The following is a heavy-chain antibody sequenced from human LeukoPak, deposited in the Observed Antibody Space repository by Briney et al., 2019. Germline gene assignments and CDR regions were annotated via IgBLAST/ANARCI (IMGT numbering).Heavy chain of an antibody. Sequence: GGSLRLSCAASGFDFSTYAMAWVRQAPGKGLEWVSSISTTSDIRYFADSVRGRFTISRDNSKNTLYLQMNSLRAEDTAVYYCAKGVAVAVSYFDYWGQGTLVTVSS. CDR1: GFDFSTYA. CDR2: ISTTSDIR. CDR3: AKGVAVAVSYFDY. D-gene: IGHD6-19*01. V-gene: IGHV3-23*01. J-gene: IGHJ4*02.